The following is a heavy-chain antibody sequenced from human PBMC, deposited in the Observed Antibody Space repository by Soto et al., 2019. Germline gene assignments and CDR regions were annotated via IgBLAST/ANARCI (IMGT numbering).Heavy chain of an antibody. Sequence: GGSLRLSCAASGFTFSSYGMHWVRQAPGKGLEWVAVIWYDGSNKYYADSVKGRFTISRDNSKNTLYLQMNSLRAEDTAVYYCARDGGAQWLDAFDIWGQGTMVTVSS. D-gene: IGHD6-19*01. CDR3: ARDGGAQWLDAFDI. CDR2: IWYDGSNK. J-gene: IGHJ3*02. V-gene: IGHV3-33*01. CDR1: GFTFSSYG.